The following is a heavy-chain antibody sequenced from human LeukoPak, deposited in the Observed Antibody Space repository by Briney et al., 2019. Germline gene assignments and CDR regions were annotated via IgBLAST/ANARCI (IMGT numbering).Heavy chain of an antibody. CDR1: GGSVSDNNFF. CDR2: IYNSGST. CDR3: AGLEAHRPLDY. V-gene: IGHV4-61*01. J-gene: IGHJ4*02. Sequence: SETLSLTCTVSGGSVSDNNFFWNWIRQPPGKGLEWIGYIYNSGSTNYNPALNSRVTISVDTSNNQFSLKLSSVIAADTTVYYCAGLEAHRPLDYWGQGTLVIVSS.